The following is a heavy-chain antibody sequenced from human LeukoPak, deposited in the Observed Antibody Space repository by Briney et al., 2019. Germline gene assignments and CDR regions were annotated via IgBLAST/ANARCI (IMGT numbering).Heavy chain of an antibody. Sequence: GGSLRLSCAASGFTFSSYAMSWVRQAPGKGLTWVSSISTSSSYIYYADSVKGRFTISRDNAKNSLYVQMDSLRAEDTAVYYCARDRWLQSQRYFDYWGQGILVTVSS. J-gene: IGHJ4*02. V-gene: IGHV3-21*01. CDR1: GFTFSSYA. CDR2: ISTSSSYI. D-gene: IGHD5-24*01. CDR3: ARDRWLQSQRYFDY.